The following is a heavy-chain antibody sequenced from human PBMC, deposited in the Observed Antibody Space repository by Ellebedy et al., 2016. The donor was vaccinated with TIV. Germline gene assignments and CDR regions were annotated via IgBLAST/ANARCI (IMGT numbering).Heavy chain of an antibody. D-gene: IGHD2-21*01. CDR1: GGSISSYY. CDR2: IYYIGST. V-gene: IGHV4-59*08. J-gene: IGHJ3*02. CDR3: ARSDDGDAFDI. Sequence: MPSETLSLTCAVSGGSISSYYLTWIRQPPGQALEWIGYIYYIGSTNYNPSLKSRVTISVDASKNHFSLKLTSVTAADTAIYYCARSDDGDAFDIWGQGTMVTVSS.